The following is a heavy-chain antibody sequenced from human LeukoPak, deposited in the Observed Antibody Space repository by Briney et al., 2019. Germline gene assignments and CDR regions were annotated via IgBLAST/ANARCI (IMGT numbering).Heavy chain of an antibody. CDR2: TAPV. D-gene: IGHD2-8*01. V-gene: IGHV3-23*01. Sequence: GGCLRLSCVASGFTFSDFAMTWVRQAPGKGLEWVSSTAPVYYADSVKGRFTISRDDSKNTLFLQMNSLRAEDTAIYYCAKDSFSYNGIFDALDVWGQVTMVTVSS. CDR1: GFTFSDFA. CDR3: AKDSFSYNGIFDALDV. J-gene: IGHJ3*01.